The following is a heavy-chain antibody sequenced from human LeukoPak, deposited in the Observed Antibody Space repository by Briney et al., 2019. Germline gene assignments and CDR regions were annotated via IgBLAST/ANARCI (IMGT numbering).Heavy chain of an antibody. V-gene: IGHV3-9*01. Sequence: GGSLRLSCAASGFTFDDSAMHWVRQAPGKGLEWVSGISWNSGSIGYADSVKGRFTISRDNAKNSLYLQMNSLRAEDTALYYCAKDILGYSSGWSFDYWGQGTLVTVSS. CDR1: GFTFDDSA. J-gene: IGHJ4*02. CDR3: AKDILGYSSGWSFDY. CDR2: ISWNSGSI. D-gene: IGHD6-19*01.